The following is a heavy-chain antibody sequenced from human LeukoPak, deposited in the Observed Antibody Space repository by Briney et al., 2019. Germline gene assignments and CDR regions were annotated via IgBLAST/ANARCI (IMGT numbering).Heavy chain of an antibody. CDR1: GFTFSSYA. D-gene: IGHD3-3*01. J-gene: IGHJ4*02. CDR3: VRDQSYYGV. V-gene: IGHV3-48*04. Sequence: GGSLRLSCAASGFTFSSYAMNWVRQAPGKGLEWLSGISASGTAIYYRDSLKGRFTISRDNAKNSLYLQMNSLRVDDTALYYCVRDQSYYGVWGQGTLVTVSS. CDR2: ISASGTAI.